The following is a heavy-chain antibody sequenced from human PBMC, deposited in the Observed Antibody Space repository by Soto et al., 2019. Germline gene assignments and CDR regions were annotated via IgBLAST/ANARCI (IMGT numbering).Heavy chain of an antibody. Sequence: QVQLQESGPGLVKPSETLSLTCTVSGGSISSYYWSWIRQPPGKGLEWIGYIYYSGSTNYNPSLKSRVTISVDTSKNQFSLKLSSVTAADTAVYYCARGGSGSYRYFQHWGQGTLVTVSS. V-gene: IGHV4-59*01. CDR1: GGSISSYY. J-gene: IGHJ1*01. CDR3: ARGGSGSYRYFQH. D-gene: IGHD3-10*01. CDR2: IYYSGST.